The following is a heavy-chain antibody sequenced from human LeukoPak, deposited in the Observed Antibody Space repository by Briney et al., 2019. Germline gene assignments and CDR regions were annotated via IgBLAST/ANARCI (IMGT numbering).Heavy chain of an antibody. D-gene: IGHD5-24*01. CDR1: GGSISSYY. V-gene: IGHV4-59*12. CDR3: ARGVEMATNWFDY. J-gene: IGHJ4*02. CDR2: IYYSGST. Sequence: PSETLSLTCTVSGGSISSYYWSWIRQPPGKGLEWIGYIYYSGSTNYNPSLKSRVTISVDKSKNQFSLKLSSVTAADTAVYYCARGVEMATNWFDYWGQGTLVTVSS.